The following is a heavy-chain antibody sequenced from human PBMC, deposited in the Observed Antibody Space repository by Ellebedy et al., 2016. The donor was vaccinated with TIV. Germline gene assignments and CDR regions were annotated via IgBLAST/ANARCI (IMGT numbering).Heavy chain of an antibody. J-gene: IGHJ4*02. CDR3: AKDVASATYLFDY. Sequence: GESLKISCAASGFTFRSYAMSCVRQAPGKGLEWLPPITPSGGGTYYADSVKGRFTISRDNSKNTLYLKMNSVRAEETAAYYCAKDVASATYLFDYWGQGTLVTVSS. V-gene: IGHV3-23*01. CDR2: ITPSGGGT. CDR1: GFTFRSYA. D-gene: IGHD6-19*01.